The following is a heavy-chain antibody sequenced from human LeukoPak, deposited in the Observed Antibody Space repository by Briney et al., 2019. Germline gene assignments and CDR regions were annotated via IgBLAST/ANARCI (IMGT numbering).Heavy chain of an antibody. V-gene: IGHV4-39*07. CDR1: GGSISSTTYY. J-gene: IGHJ6*03. D-gene: IGHD4-17*01. CDR2: VYYSGST. Sequence: SETLSLTCTVSGGSISSTTYYWGWIRQPPGKGLEWIGSVYYSGSTYYNPSLKSRVTISVDTSKKQFSLNLSSVTAADTAVYYCARGKAGARYYYYYMDVWGKGTAVTVSS. CDR3: ARGKAGARYYYYYMDV.